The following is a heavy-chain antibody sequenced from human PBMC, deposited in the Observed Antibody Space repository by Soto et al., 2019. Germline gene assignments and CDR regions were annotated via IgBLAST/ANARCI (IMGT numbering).Heavy chain of an antibody. CDR1: GFTFGDYA. V-gene: IGHV3-49*03. Sequence: GGSLRLSCTASGFTFGDYAMSWFRQAPGKGLEWVGFIRSKAYGGTTEYAASVKGRFTISRDDSKSIAYLQMNSLKTEDTAVYYCTRVAYYYGSGSYYIFDYWGQGTLVTVSS. CDR2: IRSKAYGGTT. J-gene: IGHJ4*02. D-gene: IGHD3-10*01. CDR3: TRVAYYYGSGSYYIFDY.